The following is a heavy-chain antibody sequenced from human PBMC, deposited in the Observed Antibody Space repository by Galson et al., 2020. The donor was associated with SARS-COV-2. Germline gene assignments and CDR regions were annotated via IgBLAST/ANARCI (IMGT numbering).Heavy chain of an antibody. Sequence: SVKVSCKASGGTFSSYAISWVRQAPGQGLEWMGGIIPIFGTANYAQKFQGRVTITADASTSTAYMELSSLRSEDTAVYYCARAMWGRSSSYVSDYYYYYMDVWGKGTTVTVSS. J-gene: IGHJ6*03. D-gene: IGHD2-2*01. CDR1: GGTFSSYA. CDR3: ARAMWGRSSSYVSDYYYYYMDV. V-gene: IGHV1-69*13. CDR2: IIPIFGTA.